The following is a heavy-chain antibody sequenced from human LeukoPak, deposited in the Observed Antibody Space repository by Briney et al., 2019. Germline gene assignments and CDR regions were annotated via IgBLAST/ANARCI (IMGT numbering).Heavy chain of an antibody. CDR3: ARLIYRNYFDY. CDR1: GGSISSGGYS. D-gene: IGHD3-10*01. CDR2: IYHSGSS. V-gene: IGHV4-30-2*01. Sequence: PSETLSLTCAVSGGSISSGGYSWSWIRQPPGKGLEWIGYIYHSGSSYYNPSLKSRVTISVDRSKNQFSLKLSSVTAADTAVYYCARLIYRNYFDYWGQGTLVTVSS. J-gene: IGHJ4*02.